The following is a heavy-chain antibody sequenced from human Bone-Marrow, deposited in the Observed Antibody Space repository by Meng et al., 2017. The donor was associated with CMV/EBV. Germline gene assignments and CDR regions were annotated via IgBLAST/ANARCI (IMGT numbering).Heavy chain of an antibody. Sequence: GGSLRLSCAASGFTFSSYEMNWVRQAPGKGLEWVSYISSSGSSIYYADSVKGRFTISRDNAKNSLYLQMNSLRAEDTAVYYCARGDAGYYYGMDVWGQGTTVTVSS. CDR2: ISSSGSSI. J-gene: IGHJ6*02. D-gene: IGHD5-24*01. CDR1: GFTFSSYE. CDR3: ARGDAGYYYGMDV. V-gene: IGHV3-48*03.